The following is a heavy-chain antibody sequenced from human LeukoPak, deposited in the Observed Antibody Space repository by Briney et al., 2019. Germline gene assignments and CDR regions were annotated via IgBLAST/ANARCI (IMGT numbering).Heavy chain of an antibody. J-gene: IGHJ4*02. CDR1: GGSINSYY. D-gene: IGHD2-2*02. Sequence: SETLSLTCTVSGGSINSYYWSWIRQPPGKGLEWIGYIYYSGSTNYNPSLKSRVTISVDTSKNQFSLKLSSVTAADTAVYYCARGVGYCSSTSCYRPRFDYWGQGTLVTVSS. CDR3: ARGVGYCSSTSCYRPRFDY. V-gene: IGHV4-59*12. CDR2: IYYSGST.